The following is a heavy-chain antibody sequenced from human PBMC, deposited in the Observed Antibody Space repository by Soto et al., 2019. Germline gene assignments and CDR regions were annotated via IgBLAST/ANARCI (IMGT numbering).Heavy chain of an antibody. D-gene: IGHD4-17*01. CDR3: ASRDYSDFPFDY. Sequence: SETLSLTCTVSGGSVNTYYWSWIRQPPGKGLEWIGYIYYSGSTDYNPSLKSRVTMSVDTSNNQLSLKLNSVTAADTAVYFCASRDYSDFPFDYWGQGTLVTVSS. V-gene: IGHV4-59*02. CDR1: GGSVNTYY. J-gene: IGHJ4*02. CDR2: IYYSGST.